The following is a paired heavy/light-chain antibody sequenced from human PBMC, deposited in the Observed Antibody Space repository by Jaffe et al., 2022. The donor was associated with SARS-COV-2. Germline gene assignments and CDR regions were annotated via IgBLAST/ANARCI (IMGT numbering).Light chain of an antibody. CDR3: QQYGSSPRT. Sequence: ENVLTQSPGTLSLSPGERATLSCRASQSVGNNYLAWYQQRPGQAPRLLIYAASSRATGIPDRFSGSGSGTDFTLTISRLEPEDFAVYYCQQYGSSPRTFGQGTKVEIK. J-gene: IGKJ1*01. V-gene: IGKV3-20*01. CDR1: QSVGNNY. CDR2: AAS.
Heavy chain of an antibody. Sequence: EAQLVESGGGLVQPGGSLTLSCAASGFTFSAIWMNWVRQAPGKGLEWVANIKEDGTERSYVDSVKGRFTISRDNAKNSLYLQMNSLRAEDTAVYYCARGSRSYPDWGQGTLVTVSS. CDR2: IKEDGTER. D-gene: IGHD3-10*01. V-gene: IGHV3-7*03. CDR3: ARGSRSYPD. J-gene: IGHJ4*02. CDR1: GFTFSAIW.